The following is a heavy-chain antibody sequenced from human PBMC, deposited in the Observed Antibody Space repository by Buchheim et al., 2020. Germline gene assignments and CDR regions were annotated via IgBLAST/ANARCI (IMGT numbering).Heavy chain of an antibody. V-gene: IGHV3-33*01. CDR3: ARDIAVFCSSTSCFWNGMDV. D-gene: IGHD2-2*01. CDR1: GFTFSSYG. Sequence: QVQLVESGGGVVQPGRSLRLSCAASGFTFSSYGMHWVRQAPGKGLEWVAVIWYDGSNKYYADSVKGRFTISRDNSKNTLYLQMNSLRAEDTAVYYCARDIAVFCSSTSCFWNGMDVWGQGTT. CDR2: IWYDGSNK. J-gene: IGHJ6*02.